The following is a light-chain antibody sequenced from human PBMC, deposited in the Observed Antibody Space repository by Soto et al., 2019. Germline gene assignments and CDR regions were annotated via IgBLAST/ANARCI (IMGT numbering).Light chain of an antibody. CDR3: CSYAGSSTDV. J-gene: IGLJ1*01. Sequence: QSALTQPPSASGSLGQSVTISCTGTSSDVGGYNFVSWYQQHPGKAPKLMIYEVSKRPSGVPDRFSGSKSGNTASLTVSGLQAEDEADYYCCSYAGSSTDVFGTGTKLTVL. CDR2: EVS. CDR1: SSDVGGYNF. V-gene: IGLV2-8*01.